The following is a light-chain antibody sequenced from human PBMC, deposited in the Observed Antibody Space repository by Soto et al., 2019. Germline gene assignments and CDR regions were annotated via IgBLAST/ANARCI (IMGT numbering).Light chain of an antibody. CDR3: QQYGSSPPT. V-gene: IGKV3-20*01. J-gene: IGKJ1*01. CDR1: QSVSSSY. Sequence: EIVLTQSPGTLSLSPGERATLSCRASQSVSSSYLAWHQQKRGQAPRLLIYGASRRATGIPDRFSGSGSGTDFTLTISRLEPEDFAVYYCQQYGSSPPTFGQGTKVDI. CDR2: GAS.